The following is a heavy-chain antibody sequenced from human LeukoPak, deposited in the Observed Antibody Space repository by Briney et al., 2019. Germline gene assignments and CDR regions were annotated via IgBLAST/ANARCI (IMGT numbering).Heavy chain of an antibody. CDR3: ARPKVATRGAFDI. D-gene: IGHD5-12*01. J-gene: IGHJ3*02. V-gene: IGHV4-34*01. CDR2: INRSGST. Sequence: PSETLSLTCAVYVGPFNVYYWSWLRQPPGEGLEWIGEINRSGSTNYNPSLKRRVTISVHTSKKQFSLKLTSVTAADTAVYYCARPKVATRGAFDIWGQGTIVTVSS. CDR1: VGPFNVYY.